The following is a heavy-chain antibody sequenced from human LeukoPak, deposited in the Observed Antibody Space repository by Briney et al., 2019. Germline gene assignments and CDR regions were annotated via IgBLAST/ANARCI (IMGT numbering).Heavy chain of an antibody. D-gene: IGHD3-22*01. CDR2: IYYSGST. CDR1: GGSISSGGYY. V-gene: IGHV4-61*08. J-gene: IGHJ4*02. Sequence: SETLSLTCTVSGGSISSGGYYWSWIRQHPGKGLEWIGYIYYSGSTNYNPSLKSRVTISVDTSKNQFSLKLSSVTAADTAVYYCARVLVVIRTNYFDYWGQGTLVTVSS. CDR3: ARVLVVIRTNYFDY.